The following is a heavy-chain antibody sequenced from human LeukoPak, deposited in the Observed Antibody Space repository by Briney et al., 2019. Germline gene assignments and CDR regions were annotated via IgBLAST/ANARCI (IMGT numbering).Heavy chain of an antibody. CDR3: VREDAHTYYFDF. CDR2: IKSTGDTT. Sequence: ASVKVSCKTSGYTFTSYHMHWVRQAPGQGREWVAIIKSTGDTTVYAQKFQGRVTVTRDTSTSTVYMDLSSLSSEDTAVYYCVREDAHTYYFDFWGPGTLVTVSP. V-gene: IGHV1-46*01. D-gene: IGHD2-2*01. CDR1: GYTFTSYH. J-gene: IGHJ4*02.